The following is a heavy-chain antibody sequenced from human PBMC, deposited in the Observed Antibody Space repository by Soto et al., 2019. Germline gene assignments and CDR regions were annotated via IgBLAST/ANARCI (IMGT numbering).Heavy chain of an antibody. CDR2: ISAAGDP. CDR3: ARTDRDFYGLDV. CDR1: GFTFRNYD. V-gene: IGHV3-13*05. Sequence: EVQLVESGGGLVQPGGSLRLSCAASGFTFRNYDMHWVRQGTGKGLGWVSGISAAGDPDYADSVEGRFTISRENAQNSFFLQMNSLRVGDTAVYYCARTDRDFYGLDVWGQGTTVIVSS. J-gene: IGHJ6*02.